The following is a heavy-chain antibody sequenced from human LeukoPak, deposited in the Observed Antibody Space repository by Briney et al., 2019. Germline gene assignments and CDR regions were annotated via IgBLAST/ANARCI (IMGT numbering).Heavy chain of an antibody. D-gene: IGHD3-3*01. CDR1: GFTFSSYS. CDR3: AKLGDDFWSGYPDYYYYYYMDV. Sequence: PGGSLRLSCAASGFTFSSYSMNWVRQAPGKGLEWVSSISSSSSYIYYADSVKGRFTISRDNSENTLYLQMNSLRAEDTAVYYCAKLGDDFWSGYPDYYYYYYMDVWGKGTTFTVSS. V-gene: IGHV3-21*04. J-gene: IGHJ6*03. CDR2: ISSSSSYI.